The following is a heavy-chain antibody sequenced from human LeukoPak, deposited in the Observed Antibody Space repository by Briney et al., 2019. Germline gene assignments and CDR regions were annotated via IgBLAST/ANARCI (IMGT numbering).Heavy chain of an antibody. J-gene: IGHJ4*02. CDR3: AKDYRPYDSSGYPHFDY. V-gene: IGHV3-7*01. CDR1: GFTFSSYW. CDR2: IKQDGSEK. D-gene: IGHD3-22*01. Sequence: GGSLRLPCAASGFTFSSYWMSWVRQAPGKGLEWVANIKQDGSEKYYVDSVKGRFTISRDNAKNSLYLQMNSLRAEDTAVYYCAKDYRPYDSSGYPHFDYWGQGTLVTVSS.